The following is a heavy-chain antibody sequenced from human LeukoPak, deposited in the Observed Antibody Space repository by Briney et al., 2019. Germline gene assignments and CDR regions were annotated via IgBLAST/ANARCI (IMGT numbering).Heavy chain of an antibody. D-gene: IGHD3-22*01. CDR3: ARDDVVLHYDSFEGAFDI. J-gene: IGHJ3*02. CDR1: GFTFDDYG. CDR2: INWNGGST. V-gene: IGHV3-20*04. Sequence: PGGSLRLSCAASGFTFDDYGMSWVRQAPGKGLEWVSGINWNGGSTGYADSVKGRFTISRDNAKNSLYLQMNSLRAEDTAVYYCARDDVVLHYDSFEGAFDIWGQGTMVTVSS.